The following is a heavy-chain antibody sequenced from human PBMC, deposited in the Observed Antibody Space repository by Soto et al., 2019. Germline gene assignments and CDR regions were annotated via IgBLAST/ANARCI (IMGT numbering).Heavy chain of an antibody. CDR1: GGTFSSYA. Sequence: QVQLVQSGAEVKKPGSSVKVSCKASGGTFSSYAISWVRQAPGQGLEWMGGIIPIFGTANYAQKFQGRVTITADESTSTAYMELSSLRSEDTAVYYCARAGPPTYDFWSGIERGNWFDPWGQGTLVTVSS. J-gene: IGHJ5*02. V-gene: IGHV1-69*01. CDR2: IIPIFGTA. CDR3: ARAGPPTYDFWSGIERGNWFDP. D-gene: IGHD3-3*01.